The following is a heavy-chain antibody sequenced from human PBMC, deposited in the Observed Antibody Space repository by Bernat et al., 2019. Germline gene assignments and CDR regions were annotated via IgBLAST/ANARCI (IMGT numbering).Heavy chain of an antibody. D-gene: IGHD1-1*01. CDR3: ARGGWNDDGDPDY. CDR1: GGSISSGDYY. V-gene: IGHV4-30-4*01. CDR2: IYYSGST. Sequence: QVQLQESGPGLVKPSQTLSLTCTVSGGSISSGDYYWSWIRQPPGKGLEWIGYIYYSGSTYYNPSLKSRVTISVDTSKNQFSLKLSSVTATDTAVYYCARGGWNDDGDPDYWGQGTLVTVSS. J-gene: IGHJ4*02.